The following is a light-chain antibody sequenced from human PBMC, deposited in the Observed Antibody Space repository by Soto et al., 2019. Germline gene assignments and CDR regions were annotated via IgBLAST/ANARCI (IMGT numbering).Light chain of an antibody. J-gene: IGKJ1*01. Sequence: DIVMTQSPLSLSVTPGEPASISCRSSQSLLFRNGYHYLDWYLQKPGQSPQLLTSLGSNRASGVSDRFSGSGSGTDFTLKISRVEAEDVGVYFCMQALQTPRTFGQGTKVEIK. V-gene: IGKV2-28*01. CDR3: MQALQTPRT. CDR1: QSLLFRNGYHY. CDR2: LGS.